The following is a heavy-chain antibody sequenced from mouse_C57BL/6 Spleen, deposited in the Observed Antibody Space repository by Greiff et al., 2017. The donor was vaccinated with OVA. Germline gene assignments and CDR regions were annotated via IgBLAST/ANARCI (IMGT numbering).Heavy chain of an antibody. CDR3: ARPYGNYGGAWFAY. D-gene: IGHD2-1*01. Sequence: VQLQESGAELVKPGASVKLSCKASGYTFTSYWMHWVKQRPGRGLEWIGRIDPNSGGTKYNEKFKSKATLTVNKPSSTAYMQLSSLTSEDSAVYYCARPYGNYGGAWFAYWGQGTLVTVSA. CDR2: IDPNSGGT. J-gene: IGHJ3*01. CDR1: GYTFTSYW. V-gene: IGHV1-72*01.